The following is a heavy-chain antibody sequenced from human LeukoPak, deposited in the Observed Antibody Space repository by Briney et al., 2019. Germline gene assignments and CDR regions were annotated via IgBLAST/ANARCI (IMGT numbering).Heavy chain of an antibody. Sequence: EGSLRLSCAASGFTFTYYAMHWVRQAPGKGLNWVAVVSNDGDIQDYTDSVKGRFIISRDDSKNTVYLQMNSLRAEDTAVYYCARDHPYNWNDGGAFDIWGQGTMVTVSS. V-gene: IGHV3-30-3*01. CDR3: ARDHPYNWNDGGAFDI. J-gene: IGHJ3*02. D-gene: IGHD1-1*01. CDR2: VSNDGDIQ. CDR1: GFTFTYYA.